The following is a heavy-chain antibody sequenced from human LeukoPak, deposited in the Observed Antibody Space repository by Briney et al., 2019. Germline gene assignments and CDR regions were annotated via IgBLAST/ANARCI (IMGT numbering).Heavy chain of an antibody. CDR2: IRYDGSNK. CDR1: GFTFSSYG. D-gene: IGHD3-10*01. CDR3: AKDAWVFYGSGSPADY. J-gene: IGHJ4*02. Sequence: PGGSLRLSCAASGFTFSSYGMHWVRQAPGKGLEWVAFIRYDGSNKYYADSVKGRFTISRDNSKNTLYLQMNSLRAEDTAVYYCAKDAWVFYGSGSPADYWGQGTLVTVSS. V-gene: IGHV3-30*02.